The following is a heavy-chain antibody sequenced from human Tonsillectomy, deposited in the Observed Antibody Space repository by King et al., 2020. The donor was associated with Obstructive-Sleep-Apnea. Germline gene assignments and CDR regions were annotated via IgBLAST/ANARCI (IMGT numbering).Heavy chain of an antibody. CDR2: ISYDGSNK. D-gene: IGHD1-26*01. CDR1: GFTFSSYG. V-gene: IGHV3-30*18. Sequence: VQLVESGGGVVQPGRSLRLSCAASGFTFSSYGMHWVRQAPGKGLEWVAVISYDGSNKYYADSVKGRFTISRDNSKNTLYLQMNSLRAEDTAVYYCAKGGGSYRMIDAFDIWGQGTMVTVSS. CDR3: AKGGGSYRMIDAFDI. J-gene: IGHJ3*02.